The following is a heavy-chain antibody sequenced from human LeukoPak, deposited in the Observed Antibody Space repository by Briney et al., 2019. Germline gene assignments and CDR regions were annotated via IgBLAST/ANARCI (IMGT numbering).Heavy chain of an antibody. D-gene: IGHD3-16*01. CDR1: GGSISSYY. CDR3: ARGPYYYDN. J-gene: IGHJ4*02. CDR2: IYYSGST. V-gene: IGHV4-59*01. Sequence: SETLSLTCTVSGGSISSYYWSWIRQPPGKGLEWIGYIYYSGSTNYNPSLKSRVTISVDTSKNQFSLKLSCVTAADTAVYFCARGPYYYDNWGQGTLVTVSS.